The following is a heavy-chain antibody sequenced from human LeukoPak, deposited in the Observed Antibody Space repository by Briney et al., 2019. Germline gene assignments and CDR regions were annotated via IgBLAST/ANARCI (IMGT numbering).Heavy chain of an antibody. D-gene: IGHD1-26*01. Sequence: PGRSMRLSCAASGFTFSSYAMSWDRQAPGKGLEWVSAISGSGGSTYYADSVKGRFTISRDNSKNTLYLQMNSLRAEDTAVYYCAKVTIEWELTYYFDYWGQGTLVTVSS. CDR1: GFTFSSYA. CDR3: AKVTIEWELTYYFDY. J-gene: IGHJ4*02. V-gene: IGHV3-23*01. CDR2: ISGSGGST.